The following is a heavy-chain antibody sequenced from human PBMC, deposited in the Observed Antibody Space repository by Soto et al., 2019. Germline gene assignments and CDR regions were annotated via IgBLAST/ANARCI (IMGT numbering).Heavy chain of an antibody. V-gene: IGHV3-23*01. CDR3: AKDRTGGREFDY. J-gene: IGHJ4*02. CDR1: GFTFSSYA. D-gene: IGHD1-26*01. CDR2: ISGSGGST. Sequence: GGSLRLSXAASGFTFSSYAMSWVRQAPGKRLEWVSAISGSGGSTYYADSVKGRFTISRDNSKNTLYLQMNSLRAEDTAVYYCAKDRTGGREFDYWGQGTLVTVSS.